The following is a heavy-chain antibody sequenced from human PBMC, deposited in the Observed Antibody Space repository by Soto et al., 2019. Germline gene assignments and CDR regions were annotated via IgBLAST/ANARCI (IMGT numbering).Heavy chain of an antibody. CDR1: GFRVSSNY. CDR2: MYSGGST. J-gene: IGHJ2*01. CDR3: ARSWYFDF. V-gene: IGHV3-53*01. Sequence: EVQLVESGGGLIQPGGSLRLSCAASGFRVSSNYMSWVRQAPGKGLECVSVMYSGGSTYYADSVKGRFTISRDNSINTLYLQMNSLRAEDTAVYYCARSWYFDFWGRGTLFAVSS.